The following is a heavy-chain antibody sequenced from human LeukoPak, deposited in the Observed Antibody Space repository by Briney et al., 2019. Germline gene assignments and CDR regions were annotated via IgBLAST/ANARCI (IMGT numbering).Heavy chain of an antibody. CDR3: AKDRSPDYYDSSGYYWFPDY. CDR1: GFAFSDYY. V-gene: IGHV3-23*01. J-gene: IGHJ4*02. CDR2: ISGSGGST. Sequence: PGGSLRLSCVASGFAFSDYYMSWIRQAPGKGLEWVSAISGSGGSTYYADSVKGRFTISRDNSKNTLYLQMNSLRAEDTAVYYCAKDRSPDYYDSSGYYWFPDYWGQGTLVTVSS. D-gene: IGHD3-22*01.